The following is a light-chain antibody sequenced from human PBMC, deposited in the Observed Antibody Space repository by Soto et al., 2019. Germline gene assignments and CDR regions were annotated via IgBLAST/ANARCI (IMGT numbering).Light chain of an antibody. CDR1: QSVSSY. V-gene: IGKV3-11*01. CDR2: DAS. CDR3: QQRGNWPVT. Sequence: EIVLTQSPATLSLSPGERATLSCRASQSVSSYFAWYQQKPGQAPRLLIYDASNRATGIPARLSGSGSGTDFTLTISSLEPDDFAVYYCQQRGNWPVTFGQGTKVDIK. J-gene: IGKJ1*01.